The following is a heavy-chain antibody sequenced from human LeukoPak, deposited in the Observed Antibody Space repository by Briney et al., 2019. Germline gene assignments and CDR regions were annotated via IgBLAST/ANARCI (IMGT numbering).Heavy chain of an antibody. V-gene: IGHV3-15*01. CDR3: ARSRGVSGYDFAY. CDR1: GFTFSNAW. CDR2: VRSKTNGGTT. Sequence: PGGSLRLSCAASGFTFSNAWMSWVRQVPGKGLEWVGRVRSKTNGGTTDYAAPVKGRFTLSRDDSKNTLYLQMNSLRVEDTAVYYCARSRGVSGYDFAYWGQGTLVTVSS. J-gene: IGHJ4*02. D-gene: IGHD5-12*01.